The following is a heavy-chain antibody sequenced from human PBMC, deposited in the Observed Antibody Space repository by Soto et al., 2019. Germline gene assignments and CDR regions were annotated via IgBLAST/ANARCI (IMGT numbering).Heavy chain of an antibody. CDR1: GFTLSRYT. Sequence: QVQVVESGGGVVQPGRSLRLSCVASGFTLSRYTMHWVRQAPGKGLEWVAAISYDGSNKYYAESVKGRLSISRANSRNTLYLQMDSLTTEATAIYYCVVFAEDYWGQGTLVTVSS. D-gene: IGHD3-3*01. V-gene: IGHV3-30-3*01. CDR3: VVFAEDY. J-gene: IGHJ4*02. CDR2: ISYDGSNK.